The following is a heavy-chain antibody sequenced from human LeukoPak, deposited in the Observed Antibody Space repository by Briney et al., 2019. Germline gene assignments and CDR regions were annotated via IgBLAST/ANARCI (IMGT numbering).Heavy chain of an antibody. V-gene: IGHV1-69*13. Sequence: SVKVSCKASGGTFSSYAIGWVRQAPGQGLEWMGGIIPIFGTANYAQKFQGRVTITADESTSTAYMELSSLRSEDTAVYYCARYSKNCRGGDCYSRYYFDYWGQGTLVTVSS. CDR1: GGTFSSYA. CDR2: IIPIFGTA. J-gene: IGHJ4*02. D-gene: IGHD2-21*01. CDR3: ARYSKNCRGGDCYSRYYFDY.